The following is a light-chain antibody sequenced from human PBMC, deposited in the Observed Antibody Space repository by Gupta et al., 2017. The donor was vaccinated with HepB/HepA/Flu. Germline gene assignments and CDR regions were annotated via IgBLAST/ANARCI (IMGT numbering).Light chain of an antibody. CDR1: QSISSTY. CDR3: KQRSNWPVWT. Sequence: EIVLTQSPATLSLSPGERATLSCRASQSISSTYLAWYQQKPGQTPRLLMYDASNRVTGVPARFRGSGSGTDFTLTISRLEAEDFAVYYCKQRSNWPVWTFGQGTKVEIK. CDR2: DAS. V-gene: IGKV3-11*01. J-gene: IGKJ1*01.